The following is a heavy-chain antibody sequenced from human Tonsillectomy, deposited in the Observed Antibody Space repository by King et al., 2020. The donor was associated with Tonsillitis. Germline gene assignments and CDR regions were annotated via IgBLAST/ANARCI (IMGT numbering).Heavy chain of an antibody. CDR2: ISYDGSNK. CDR3: RAGEANAFDI. D-gene: IGHD3-16*01. Sequence: VQLVESGGGVVQPGRSLRLSCAASGFTFSSYGIHRVRQAPGKGLEWVAVISYDGSNKYYADSVKGRFTISRDNSKNTLYLQMNSLRAEDTAVYYCRAGEANAFDIWGQGTMVTVSS. V-gene: IGHV3-30*03. J-gene: IGHJ3*02. CDR1: GFTFSSYG.